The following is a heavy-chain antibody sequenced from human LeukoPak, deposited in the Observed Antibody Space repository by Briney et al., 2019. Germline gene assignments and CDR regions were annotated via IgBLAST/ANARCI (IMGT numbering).Heavy chain of an antibody. CDR3: ARDHLVPAAPTIYYYYGMDV. V-gene: IGHV4-39*02. D-gene: IGHD2-2*01. CDR1: GGSIRSSYYY. CDR2: IYDSGST. Sequence: SETLSLTCTVSGGSIRSSYYYWGWIRQPPGKGLEWIGSIYDSGSTYYNPSLKSRVTISVDTSKNQFSLKLNSVTAADTAVYYCARDHLVPAAPTIYYYYGMDVWGQGTTVTVSS. J-gene: IGHJ6*02.